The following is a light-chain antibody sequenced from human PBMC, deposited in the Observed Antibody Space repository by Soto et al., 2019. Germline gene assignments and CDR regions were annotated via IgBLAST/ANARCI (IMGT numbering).Light chain of an antibody. V-gene: IGKV3-11*01. CDR2: DAS. CDR3: QQRSNWPPT. CDR1: QSVSSY. Sequence: EIVLIQLVAILSLTPRERATLSCRASQSVSSYLAWYQQKPGQAPRLLIYDASNRATGIPARFSGSGSGTDFTLTISSLEPEDFAVYYCQQRSNWPPTFGQGTRLEIK. J-gene: IGKJ5*01.